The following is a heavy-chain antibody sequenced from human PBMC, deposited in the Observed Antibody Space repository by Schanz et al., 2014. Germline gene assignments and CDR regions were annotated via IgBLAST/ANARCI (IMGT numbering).Heavy chain of an antibody. J-gene: IGHJ6*02. V-gene: IGHV3-21*04. CDR1: GFTFSDYA. D-gene: IGHD6-19*01. CDR3: AREADYYYGMDV. CDR2: ISSLGNYI. Sequence: EVQLLESGGGLVQPGGSLRLSCAVSGFTFSDYAMNWVRQAPGKGLEWVASISSLGNYIYYADSMKGRFTISRDNAKNSLYLQINSLRPEDTAVFYCAREADYYYGMDVWGQGTTVTVSS.